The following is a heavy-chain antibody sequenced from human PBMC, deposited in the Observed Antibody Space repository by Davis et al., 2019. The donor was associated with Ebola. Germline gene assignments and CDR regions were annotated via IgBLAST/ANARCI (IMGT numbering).Heavy chain of an antibody. D-gene: IGHD2-2*01. Sequence: GKSLKISCAASGFTFSSYSMNWVRQAPGKGLEWVSYISSSSSTIYYADSVKGRFTISRDNAKNSLYLQMNSLRDEDTAVYYCARPLSPQQLTPDYYYGMDVWGQGTTVTVSS. J-gene: IGHJ6*02. V-gene: IGHV3-48*02. CDR3: ARPLSPQQLTPDYYYGMDV. CDR1: GFTFSSYS. CDR2: ISSSSSTI.